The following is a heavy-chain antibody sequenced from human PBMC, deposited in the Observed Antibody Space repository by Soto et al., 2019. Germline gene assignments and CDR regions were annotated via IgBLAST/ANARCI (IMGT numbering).Heavy chain of an antibody. CDR2: ISAYNGNT. V-gene: IGHV1-18*01. D-gene: IGHD2-15*01. J-gene: IGHJ3*02. CDR3: ARVIVVVFLGPDAFDI. Sequence: GASVKVSCKASGYTFTSYGISWVRQAPGQGLEWMGWISAYNGNTNYAQKLQGRVTMTTDTSTSTAYMELRSLRSDDTAVYYCARVIVVVFLGPDAFDIWGQGTMVTVSS. CDR1: GYTFTSYG.